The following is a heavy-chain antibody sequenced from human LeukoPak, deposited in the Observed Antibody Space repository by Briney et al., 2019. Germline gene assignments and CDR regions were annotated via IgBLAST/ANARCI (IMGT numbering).Heavy chain of an antibody. Sequence: PGGSLRLSCAASGFTFSSSWMHWVRQAPGEGLVWVSRMNSDGTTTNYADSVQGRFTISRDNARNTLFLQMNSLRADDTAVYYCARGLDHDGVDYWGQGTLVTVSS. J-gene: IGHJ4*02. CDR3: ARGLDHDGVDY. CDR2: MNSDGTTT. CDR1: GFTFSSSW. V-gene: IGHV3-74*01. D-gene: IGHD1-1*01.